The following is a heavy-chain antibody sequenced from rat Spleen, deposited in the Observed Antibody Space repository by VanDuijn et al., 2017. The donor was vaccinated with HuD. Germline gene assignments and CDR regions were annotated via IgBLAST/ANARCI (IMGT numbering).Heavy chain of an antibody. CDR2: ISTGGGNT. Sequence: EVQLVESGGGLVQPGRSMKLSCAASGFTFSNYYMAWVRQAPTKGLEWVASISTGGGNTYYRDSVQGRFTISRDNAKSTLYLQMDGLRSEDTASYYGTRPAYDGSYYYWFAYWGQGTLVTVSS. D-gene: IGHD1-12*02. V-gene: IGHV5-25*01. CDR3: TRPAYDGSYYYWFAY. CDR1: GFTFSNYY. J-gene: IGHJ3*01.